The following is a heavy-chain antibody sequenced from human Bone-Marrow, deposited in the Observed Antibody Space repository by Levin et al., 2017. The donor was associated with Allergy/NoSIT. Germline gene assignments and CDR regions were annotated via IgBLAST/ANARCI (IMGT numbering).Heavy chain of an antibody. Sequence: SCAASGFNFSDRGMHWVRQAPGKGLDWVGIIWYDGTDKHYADSVRGRFIISRDNSKNTLYLQMNSLRAEDTAVYYCARDLDTSELFDSWGQGTLVTVAS. J-gene: IGHJ4*02. CDR1: GFNFSDRG. D-gene: IGHD1-1*01. CDR2: IWYDGTDK. V-gene: IGHV3-33*01. CDR3: ARDLDTSELFDS.